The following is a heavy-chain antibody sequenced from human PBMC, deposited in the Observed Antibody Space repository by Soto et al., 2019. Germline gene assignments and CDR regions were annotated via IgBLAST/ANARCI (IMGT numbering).Heavy chain of an antibody. D-gene: IGHD1-1*01. J-gene: IGHJ4*02. V-gene: IGHV1-18*01. CDR3: ARGRYGDY. CDR2: ISAHNCKT. CDR1: GYAFTTYG. Sequence: QVHLVQSGAEVKKPGASVKVSCKGSGYAFTTYGITWVRQAPGQGLEWMGWISAHNCKTNYAQKLQGRVTVTRDTSTSTAYMELRSLRSDDTAVYYCARGRYGDYWGQGALVTVSS.